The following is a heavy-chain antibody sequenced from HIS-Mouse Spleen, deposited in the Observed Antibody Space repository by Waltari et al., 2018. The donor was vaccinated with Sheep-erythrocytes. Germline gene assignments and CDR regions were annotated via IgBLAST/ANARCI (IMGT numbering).Heavy chain of an antibody. CDR1: GFTFSSHS. D-gene: IGHD1-26*01. Sequence: EVQLVESGGGLVKPGGSLRLSCAASGFTFSSHSMNWVRQAPGKGREWVSSISSSSSYIYYADSVKGRVTSSRDNAKNSLYLQMNSLRAEDTAVYYCARVASGATFDYWGQGTLVTVSS. V-gene: IGHV3-21*01. CDR3: ARVASGATFDY. J-gene: IGHJ4*02. CDR2: ISSSSSYI.